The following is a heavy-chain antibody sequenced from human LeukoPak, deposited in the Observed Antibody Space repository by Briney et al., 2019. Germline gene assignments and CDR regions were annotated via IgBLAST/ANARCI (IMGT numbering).Heavy chain of an antibody. D-gene: IGHD3-3*01. Sequence: GGSLRLSCAASGFTVSSNYMSWVRQAPGKGLEWVSVIYSGGSTYYADSVKGRFTISRDNSKNSLYLQMNSLRAEDTAVYYCAREGMVSNYFDYWGQGTLVTVSS. CDR2: IYSGGST. CDR3: AREGMVSNYFDY. V-gene: IGHV3-66*01. J-gene: IGHJ4*02. CDR1: GFTVSSNY.